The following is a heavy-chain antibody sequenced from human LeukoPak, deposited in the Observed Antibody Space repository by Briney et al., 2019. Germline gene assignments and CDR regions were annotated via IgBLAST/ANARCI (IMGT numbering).Heavy chain of an antibody. J-gene: IGHJ3*02. CDR2: INIRGSDM. CDR3: ASPYRGYSYNYDAFDI. D-gene: IGHD5-18*01. Sequence: GGSLRLSCAASGFTFNRYSMKWVRQAPGKGLEWVPCINIRGSDMYYSDSMKGRFTISRDNAKNSLYVQMNSLRAEDTAVYYCASPYRGYSYNYDAFDIWGQGTMVTVSS. CDR1: GFTFNRYS. V-gene: IGHV3-21*06.